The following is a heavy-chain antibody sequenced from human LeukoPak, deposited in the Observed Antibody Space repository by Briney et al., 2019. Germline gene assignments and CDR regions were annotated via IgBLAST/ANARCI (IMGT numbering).Heavy chain of an antibody. V-gene: IGHV4-38-2*02. Sequence: SETLSLTCTVSGYSISSNYYWAWIRQPPGKGLEWIGSIYHPVDTSYNPSLKSRITMSVDTSKNQFSLNLRSVTAADTAVYYCARDQGYYYGSGTSPSGWFDPWGQGTLVTVSS. CDR1: GYSISSNYY. CDR3: ARDQGYYYGSGTSPSGWFDP. D-gene: IGHD3-10*01. CDR2: IYHPVDT. J-gene: IGHJ5*02.